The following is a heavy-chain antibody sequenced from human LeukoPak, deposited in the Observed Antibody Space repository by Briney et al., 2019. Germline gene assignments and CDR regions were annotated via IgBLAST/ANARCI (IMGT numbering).Heavy chain of an antibody. V-gene: IGHV5-51*01. CDR1: KYNFDIYW. CDR2: IYPDDSDT. Sequence: GESLKISCEGSKYNFDIYWIAWVRQMPGGGLEWMGIIYPDDSDTRYSPSFQGQVTMLVDKSISTAYLQWSSLKVSDTAIYYCARLGDFYGSGSYLDYWGQGTLVTVSS. J-gene: IGHJ4*02. CDR3: ARLGDFYGSGSYLDY. D-gene: IGHD3-10*01.